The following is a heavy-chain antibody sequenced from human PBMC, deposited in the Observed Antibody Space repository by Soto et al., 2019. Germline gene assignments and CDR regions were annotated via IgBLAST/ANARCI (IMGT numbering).Heavy chain of an antibody. CDR1: GFTFRDFA. D-gene: IGHD4-17*01. J-gene: IGHJ5*02. CDR3: ATPTAVTPFS. Sequence: PGGSLRLSCEASGFTFRDFAMSWVRQAPGKGLEWVSYITASGDSASYADSVKGRLTISRDNSKNTLYLQMNSLTAEDTALYSCATPTAVTPFSWGQGSLVTVSS. V-gene: IGHV3-23*01. CDR2: ITASGDSA.